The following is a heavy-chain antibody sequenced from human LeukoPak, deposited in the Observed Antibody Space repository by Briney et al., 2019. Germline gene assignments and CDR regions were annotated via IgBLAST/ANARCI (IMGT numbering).Heavy chain of an antibody. J-gene: IGHJ6*03. CDR3: AREVWFGGLGVLYYYYMDV. D-gene: IGHD3-10*01. CDR2: IYYSGST. CDR1: GGSISSSSYY. V-gene: IGHV4-39*07. Sequence: PSETLSLTCTVSGGSISSSSYYWGWIRQPPGKGLEWIGSIYYSGSTYYNPSLKSRVTISVDTSKNQFSLKLSSVTAADTAVYYCAREVWFGGLGVLYYYYMDVWGKGTTVTVSS.